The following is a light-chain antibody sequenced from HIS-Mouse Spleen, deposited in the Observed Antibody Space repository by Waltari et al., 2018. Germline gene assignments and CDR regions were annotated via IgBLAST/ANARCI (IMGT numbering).Light chain of an antibody. J-gene: IGKJ4*01. Sequence: EIVLTQSPATLSLSPGERATLPCRASQSVSSYLAWYQQNPGQAPRLLIYDASNRATGIPARFSGSGSGTDVTLTISSLEPEDFAVYYCQQRSNWLTFGGGTKVEIK. CDR1: QSVSSY. V-gene: IGKV3-11*01. CDR3: QQRSNWLT. CDR2: DAS.